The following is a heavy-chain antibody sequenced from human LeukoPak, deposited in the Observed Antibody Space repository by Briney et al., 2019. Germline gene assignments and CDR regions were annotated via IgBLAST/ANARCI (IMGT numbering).Heavy chain of an antibody. D-gene: IGHD3-22*01. Sequence: SVKVSCKASGGTFSSYAISWVRQAPGQGLEWMGGIIPIFGTANYAQKFQGRVTITTDESTRTAYMEQSSLRSEDTAVYYCAREPVAYYYDSSGYEGHYWGQGTLVTVSS. CDR1: GGTFSSYA. CDR2: IIPIFGTA. V-gene: IGHV1-69*05. CDR3: AREPVAYYYDSSGYEGHY. J-gene: IGHJ4*02.